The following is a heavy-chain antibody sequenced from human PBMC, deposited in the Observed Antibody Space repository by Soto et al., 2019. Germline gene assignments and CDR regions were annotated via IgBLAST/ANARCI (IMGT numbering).Heavy chain of an antibody. CDR3: ASSTYYDFWSGYYTYYYYGMDV. CDR1: GYTFTSYD. Sequence: QVQLVQSGAEVKKPGASVKVSCKASGYTFTSYDINWVRQATGQGLEWMGWMNPNSGNTGYAQKFQGRVTMTRNTSISTAYMELGSLRSEDTAVYYCASSTYYDFWSGYYTYYYYGMDVWGQGTTVTVSS. D-gene: IGHD3-3*01. J-gene: IGHJ6*02. V-gene: IGHV1-8*01. CDR2: MNPNSGNT.